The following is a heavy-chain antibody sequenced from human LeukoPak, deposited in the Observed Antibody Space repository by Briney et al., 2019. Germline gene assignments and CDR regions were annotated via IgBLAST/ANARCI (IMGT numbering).Heavy chain of an antibody. CDR1: GGSISSYY. Sequence: SETLSLTCTVSGGSISSYYWSWIRQPPGKGLEWIGYIYYSGSTNYNPSLKSRVTISVDTSKNQFSLKLSSVTAADTAVYYCARGVGATTSSDYWGQGTLVTVSS. D-gene: IGHD1-26*01. CDR3: ARGVGATTSSDY. J-gene: IGHJ4*02. V-gene: IGHV4-59*01. CDR2: IYYSGST.